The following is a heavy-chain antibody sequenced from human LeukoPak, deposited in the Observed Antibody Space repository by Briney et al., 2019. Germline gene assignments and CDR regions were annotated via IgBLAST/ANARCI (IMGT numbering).Heavy chain of an antibody. D-gene: IGHD1-26*01. CDR1: GYTFTGYY. J-gene: IGHJ4*02. CDR3: ARDYSASHGDF. V-gene: IGHV1-2*06. CDR2: INCNGGGT. Sequence: ASVKVSCKASGYTFTGYYIHWVRQAPGQGLEWMGRINCNGGGTSYAQKFQGRVTMTRDTSISTAYMELDRLTSDDTAVYYCARDYSASHGDFWGQGTPVTVSS.